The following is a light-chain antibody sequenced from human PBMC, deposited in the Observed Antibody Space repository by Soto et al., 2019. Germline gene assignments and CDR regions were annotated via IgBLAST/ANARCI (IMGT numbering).Light chain of an antibody. V-gene: IGKV3-20*01. CDR1: QNINNNF. Sequence: ENVLTQSPGTLSLSPGERATPSCRASQNINNNFLAWYQQKPGQAPKLLIYGASSRATGIPDRFSGRGSGTDFTLTISRLEPEDFAVYYCQQHGISHITFGQGTRLEIK. CDR3: QQHGISHIT. CDR2: GAS. J-gene: IGKJ5*01.